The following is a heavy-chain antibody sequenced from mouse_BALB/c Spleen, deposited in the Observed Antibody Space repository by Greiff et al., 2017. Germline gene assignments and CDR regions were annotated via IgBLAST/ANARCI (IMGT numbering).Heavy chain of an antibody. J-gene: IGHJ4*01. V-gene: IGHV5-17*02. Sequence: EVQGVESGGGLVQPGGSRKLSCAASGFTFSSFGMHWVRQAPEKGLEWVAYISSGSSTIYYADTVKGRFTISRDNPKNTLFLRMTSLRSEDTAMYFCASTMIRGYAMDYWGEGTSVTVSS. D-gene: IGHD2-4*01. CDR1: GFTFSSFG. CDR3: ASTMIRGYAMDY. CDR2: ISSGSSTI.